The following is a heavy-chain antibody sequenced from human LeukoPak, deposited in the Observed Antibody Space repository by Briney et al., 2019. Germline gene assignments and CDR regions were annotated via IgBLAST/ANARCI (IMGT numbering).Heavy chain of an antibody. CDR3: ARGIREIAAAGTWYFQH. CDR1: GGSFSGYY. D-gene: IGHD6-13*01. J-gene: IGHJ1*01. CDR2: INHSGST. Sequence: SETLSLTCAVYGGSFSGYYWSWIRQPPGKGLEWIGEINHSGSTNYNPSLKSRVTLSVDTSKNQFSLKLSSVTAADTAVYYCARGIREIAAAGTWYFQHWGQGTLVTVSS. V-gene: IGHV4-34*01.